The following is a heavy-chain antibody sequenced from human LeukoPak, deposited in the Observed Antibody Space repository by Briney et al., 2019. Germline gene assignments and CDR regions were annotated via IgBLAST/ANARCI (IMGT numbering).Heavy chain of an antibody. D-gene: IGHD4-23*01. CDR3: ARSKNSVVKNWFDP. V-gene: IGHV3-33*08. J-gene: IGHJ5*02. CDR2: IWYDGSNK. Sequence: GSLRLSCAASGFTFSSYGMHWVRQAPGKGLEWVAVIWYDGSNKYYADSVKGRFTISRDNSKNTLYLQMNSLRAEDTAVYYCARSKNSVVKNWFDPWGQGTLVTVSS. CDR1: GFTFSSYG.